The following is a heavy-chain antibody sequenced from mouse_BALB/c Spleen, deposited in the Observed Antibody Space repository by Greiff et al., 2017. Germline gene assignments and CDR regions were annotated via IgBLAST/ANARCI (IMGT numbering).Heavy chain of an antibody. V-gene: IGHV5-12-1*01. Sequence: DVMLVESGGGLVKPGGSLKLSCAASGFAFSSYDMSWVRQTPEKRLEWVAYISSGGGSTYYPDTVKGRFTISRDNAKNTLYLQMSSLKSEDTAMYYCARHEDGNYGFAYWGQGTLVTVSA. CDR3: ARHEDGNYGFAY. D-gene: IGHD2-1*01. CDR2: ISSGGGST. J-gene: IGHJ3*01. CDR1: GFAFSSYD.